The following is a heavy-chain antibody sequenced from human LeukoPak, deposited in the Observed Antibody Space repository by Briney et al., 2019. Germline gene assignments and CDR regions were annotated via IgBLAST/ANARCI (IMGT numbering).Heavy chain of an antibody. CDR3: ARSRRDGYNYDAFDI. J-gene: IGHJ3*02. D-gene: IGHD5-12*01. CDR2: IYYSGST. CDR1: GGSFSSYY. Sequence: SETLSLTCGVYGGSFSSYYWSWIRQPPGKALEWIGYIYYSGSTNYNPSLKSRVTISVDTSKNQFSLKLTSVTAADTAVYYCARSRRDGYNYDAFDIWGQGTMVTVSS. V-gene: IGHV4-59*01.